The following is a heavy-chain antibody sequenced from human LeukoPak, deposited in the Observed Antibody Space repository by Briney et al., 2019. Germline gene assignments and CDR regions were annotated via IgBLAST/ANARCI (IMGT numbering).Heavy chain of an antibody. CDR1: GGSISSYY. D-gene: IGHD6-13*01. V-gene: IGHV4-59*01. J-gene: IGHJ4*02. CDR3: ARGEYIVAVQYAY. CDR2: IYYSGTT. Sequence: SETLSLTCTVSGGSISSYYWSWIRQPPGKGLEWIGYIYYSGTTNYNPSLKSRVTISVDTSKNQFSLKLSSVTAADTAVYYCARGEYIVAVQYAYWGQGTLVTVSS.